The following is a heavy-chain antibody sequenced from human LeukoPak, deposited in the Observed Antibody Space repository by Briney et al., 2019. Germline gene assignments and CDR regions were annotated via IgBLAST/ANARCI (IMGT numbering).Heavy chain of an antibody. V-gene: IGHV4-59*01. D-gene: IGHD5-24*01. CDR1: GVSISSYY. CDR2: IYYSGST. J-gene: IGHJ4*02. Sequence: PSETLSLTCTVSGVSISSYYWSWIRQPPGKGLEWIGYIYYSGSTNYNPSLKSRVTISVDTSKNQFSLKLSSVTAADTAVYYCAREFNGYNDYRGQGTLVTVSS. CDR3: AREFNGYNDY.